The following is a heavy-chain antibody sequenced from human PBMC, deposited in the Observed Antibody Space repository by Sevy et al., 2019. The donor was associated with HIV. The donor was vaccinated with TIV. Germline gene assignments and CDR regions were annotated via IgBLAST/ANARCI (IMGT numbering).Heavy chain of an antibody. J-gene: IGHJ4*02. CDR2: INNDGTYI. D-gene: IGHD2-8*01. Sequence: GGSLRLSCAVSGFNFRDYSMHWVRQAPGKGLEWVSSINNDGTYIFYGDSVKGRFTISRDNAKNTLYLHMNSLRADDTAVYYCVSDGGDEYGAGGSNGPFAYGGRGTLAPAS. V-gene: IGHV3-21*06. CDR1: GFNFRDYS. CDR3: VSDGGDEYGAGGSNGPFAY.